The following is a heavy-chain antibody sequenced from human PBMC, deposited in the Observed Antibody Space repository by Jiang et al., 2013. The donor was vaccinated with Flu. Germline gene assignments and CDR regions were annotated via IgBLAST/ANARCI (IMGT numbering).Heavy chain of an antibody. V-gene: IGHV4-59*13. Sequence: LLKPSETLSLTCTVSGGSINSYYWSWIRQSPGKGLEWLGYIFYSGSTHYNPSLKSRVTISVDTSENQFSLKLTSVTAADTAVYYCARFAWNTEINDAFDIWAKGQWSPSLQ. CDR2: IFYSGST. CDR1: GGSINSYY. J-gene: IGHJ3*02. D-gene: IGHD1-1*01. CDR3: ARFAWNTEINDAFDI.